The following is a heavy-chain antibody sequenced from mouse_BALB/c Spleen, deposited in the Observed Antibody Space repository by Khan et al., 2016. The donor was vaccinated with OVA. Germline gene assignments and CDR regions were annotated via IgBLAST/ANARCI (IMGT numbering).Heavy chain of an antibody. D-gene: IGHD2-14*01. V-gene: IGHV9-1*02. CDR1: GYTFTNYG. J-gene: IGHJ2*01. Sequence: QIQLVQSGPELKKPGETVKISCKAPGYTFTNYGMNWVKQAPGKGLKWMGWINTYTGEPTYADDFKGRFAFSLETSASTAYLQINNLKNEDMATXFCAIIWGDRYDDYWGQGTTLTVSS. CDR2: INTYTGEP. CDR3: AIIWGDRYDDY.